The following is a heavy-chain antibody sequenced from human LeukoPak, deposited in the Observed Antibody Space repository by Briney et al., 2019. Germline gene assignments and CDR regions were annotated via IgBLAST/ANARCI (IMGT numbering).Heavy chain of an antibody. CDR2: INHSGST. V-gene: IGHV4-34*01. CDR1: GGSFSGYY. CDR3: ARRYFDY. J-gene: IGHJ4*02. Sequence: KPSETLSLTCAVYGGSFSGYYWSWIRQPPGKGLEWIGEINHSGSTNYNPSLKSRVTISVDTSKNQFSLKLSSVTAADTAVYYCARRYFDYWGQGTLVTVSS.